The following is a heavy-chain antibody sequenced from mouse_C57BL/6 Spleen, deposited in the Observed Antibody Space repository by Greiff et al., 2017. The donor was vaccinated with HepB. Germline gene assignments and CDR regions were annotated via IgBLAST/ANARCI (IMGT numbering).Heavy chain of an antibody. Sequence: QVQLQQSGAELVRPGTSVKVSCKASGYAFTNYLIEWVKQRPGQGLEWIGVINPGSGGTNYNEKFKGKATLTADKSSSTAYMQLSSLTSEDSAVYFCAREGGSFDYWGQGTTLTVSS. CDR1: GYAFTNYL. V-gene: IGHV1-54*01. CDR2: INPGSGGT. CDR3: AREGGSFDY. J-gene: IGHJ2*01. D-gene: IGHD1-3*01.